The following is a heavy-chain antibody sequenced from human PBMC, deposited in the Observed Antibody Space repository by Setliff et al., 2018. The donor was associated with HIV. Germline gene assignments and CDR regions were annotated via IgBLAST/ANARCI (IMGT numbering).Heavy chain of an antibody. Sequence: GSLRLSCAASGFTFSNYPMHWVRQAPGKGLEWVAVISSDGTNKYYIDSVKGRFTISRDNFKNTLYLQMNSLTAEDTAVYYCARSRAAGFDYWGQGTLVTVSS. V-gene: IGHV3-30*04. CDR1: GFTFSNYP. CDR2: ISSDGTNK. J-gene: IGHJ4*02. D-gene: IGHD6-13*01. CDR3: ARSRAAGFDY.